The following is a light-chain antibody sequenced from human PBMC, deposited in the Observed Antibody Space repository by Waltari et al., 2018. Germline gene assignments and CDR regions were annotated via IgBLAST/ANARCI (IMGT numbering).Light chain of an antibody. Sequence: VVLTQSPSSLSVTLGQSASISCRSTQNLIHGSGNTYLHWFHQRHGQSPRRLIYQVSNRGYWVQERFVGSGSVTDFTLIISRVVAEDVGVFFYMQHTSWAQVTFGQGTRLEI. CDR2: QVS. J-gene: IGKJ5*01. V-gene: IGKV2-30*02. CDR3: MQHTSWAQVT. CDR1: QNLIHGSGNTY.